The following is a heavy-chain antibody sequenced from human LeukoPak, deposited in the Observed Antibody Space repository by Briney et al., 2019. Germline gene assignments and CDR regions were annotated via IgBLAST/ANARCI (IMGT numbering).Heavy chain of an antibody. CDR2: IYYSGST. D-gene: IGHD3-10*01. CDR3: ARAYGSGSFTDYYYYYMDV. J-gene: IGHJ6*03. V-gene: IGHV4-59*01. CDR1: GGSISSYY. Sequence: PSETLSLTCTVSGGSISSYYWSWIRQPPGKGLEWIGYIYYSGSTNYNPSLKSRVTISVDTSKNQFSLKLSSVTAADTAVYYCARAYGSGSFTDYYYYYMDVWGKGTTVTISS.